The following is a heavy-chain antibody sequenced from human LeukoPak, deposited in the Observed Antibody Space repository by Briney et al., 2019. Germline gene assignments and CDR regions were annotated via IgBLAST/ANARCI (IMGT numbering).Heavy chain of an antibody. V-gene: IGHV3-30*02. Sequence: GGSLRLSCAASGFTFSSYSMNWVRQAPGKGLEWVAFIRYDGSNKYYADSVKGRFTISRDNSKNTLYLQMNSLRAEDTAVYYCARDGEWLRPNDYWGQGTLVTVSS. J-gene: IGHJ4*02. D-gene: IGHD3-3*01. CDR1: GFTFSSYS. CDR3: ARDGEWLRPNDY. CDR2: IRYDGSNK.